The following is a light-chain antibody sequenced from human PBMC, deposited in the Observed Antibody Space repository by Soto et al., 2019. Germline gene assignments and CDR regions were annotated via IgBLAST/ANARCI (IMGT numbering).Light chain of an antibody. V-gene: IGKV3-11*01. CDR1: QRFSNY. Sequence: EFVLPQSPATLSLSPGEKPTLSCRASQRFSNYLAWYQQKPGQAPRLLIYDASNRATGIPVRFSGSGSGTDFTLTISSLQPEDFVVYYCQQRSNWPLAFGGGTKVEIK. J-gene: IGKJ4*01. CDR2: DAS. CDR3: QQRSNWPLA.